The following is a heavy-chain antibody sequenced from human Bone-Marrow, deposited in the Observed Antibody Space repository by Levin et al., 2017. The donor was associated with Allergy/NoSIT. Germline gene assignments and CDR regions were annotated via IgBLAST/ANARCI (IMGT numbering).Heavy chain of an antibody. V-gene: IGHV3-48*01. J-gene: IGHJ6*02. Sequence: LSLTCAASGFTFSSFSLNWVRQAPGKGLEWVSYISSSGSTIHYADSVKGRFTISRDNAKSSLFLQMNSLRVEDTAVYFCASGYIYGMDVWGQGTTVTVSS. D-gene: IGHD3-22*01. CDR1: GFTFSSFS. CDR2: ISSSGSTI. CDR3: ASGYIYGMDV.